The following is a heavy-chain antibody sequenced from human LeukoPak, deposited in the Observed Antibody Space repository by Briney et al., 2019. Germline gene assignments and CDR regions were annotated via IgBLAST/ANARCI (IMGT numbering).Heavy chain of an antibody. V-gene: IGHV4-34*01. J-gene: IGHJ5*02. D-gene: IGHD2-15*01. CDR2: INHSGST. Sequence: SETLSLTCAVYGGSFSGYYWSWIRQPPGKGLEWIGEINHSGSTNYNPSLKSRVTISVDTSKNQFSLKLNSVTAADTAVYYCASLMVVAAENWFDPWGQGTLVTVSS. CDR3: ASLMVVAAENWFDP. CDR1: GGSFSGYY.